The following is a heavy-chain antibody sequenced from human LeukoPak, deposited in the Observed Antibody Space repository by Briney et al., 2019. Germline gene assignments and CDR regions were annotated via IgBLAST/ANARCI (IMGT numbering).Heavy chain of an antibody. Sequence: GGSLRLSCAASTFTFRNKWMTWVRQAPGKGLEWVANINQDGSEKYYVDSVKGRFTISRDNTKNSLYLQMNSLRVEDTAMYYCAREYFSGGLDYWGQGTLVTVSS. CDR3: AREYFSGGLDY. J-gene: IGHJ4*02. CDR1: TFTFRNKW. CDR2: INQDGSEK. D-gene: IGHD2-15*01. V-gene: IGHV3-7*01.